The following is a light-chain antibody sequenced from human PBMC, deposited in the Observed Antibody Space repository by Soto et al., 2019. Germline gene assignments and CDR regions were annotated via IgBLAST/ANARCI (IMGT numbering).Light chain of an antibody. V-gene: IGKV1-33*01. Sequence: DMEVTQSPTSLSASVGDRVTITCQASQDISNFLNWYQQKPGKATKLLIYDVSNLETGGRSRISGRGSGTDFSFTISSLQPEDIATYYCEQYDILPTFGQGTKVDIK. CDR1: QDISNF. CDR2: DVS. CDR3: EQYDILPT. J-gene: IGKJ2*01.